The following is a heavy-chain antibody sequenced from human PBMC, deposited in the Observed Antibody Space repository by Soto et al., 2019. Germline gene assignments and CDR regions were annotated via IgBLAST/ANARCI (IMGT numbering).Heavy chain of an antibody. D-gene: IGHD2-15*01. CDR2: ISGSGGRT. V-gene: IGHV3-23*01. CDR3: AKDEEGGRSRVYFDY. J-gene: IGHJ4*02. Sequence: GGSLRPSCSPSVFTFSGNAMIWVRQAPGKGLEWVSAISGSGGRTYYADSVKGRFTISRDNSKNTLYLQMNSLRDEDTAVYYCAKDEEGGRSRVYFDYWGRGTLVTVSS. CDR1: VFTFSGNA.